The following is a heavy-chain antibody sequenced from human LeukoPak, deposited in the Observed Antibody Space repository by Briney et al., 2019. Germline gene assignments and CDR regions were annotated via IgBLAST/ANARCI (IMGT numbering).Heavy chain of an antibody. J-gene: IGHJ6*02. CDR3: ARDVLPYYYYGMDV. Sequence: GGSLRLSCAASGFTFSSYAMHWVRQAPGKGLEWVAVISYDGSNEYYADSVKGRFTISRDNSKNTLYLQMNSLRAEDTAVYYCARDVLPYYYYGMDVWGQGTTVTVSS. CDR2: ISYDGSNE. CDR1: GFTFSSYA. V-gene: IGHV3-30-3*01. D-gene: IGHD3-10*01.